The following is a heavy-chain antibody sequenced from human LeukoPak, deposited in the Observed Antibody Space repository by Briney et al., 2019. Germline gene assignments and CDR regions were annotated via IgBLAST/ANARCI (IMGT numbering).Heavy chain of an antibody. CDR2: IKQDGSEK. CDR3: ARDDERLGGYNWFDP. V-gene: IGHV3-7*01. D-gene: IGHD3-3*01. J-gene: IGHJ5*02. CDR1: GFTFSSYW. Sequence: GGSLRLSCAASGFTFSSYWMSWVRQAPGKGLEWVANIKQDGSEKYYVDSVKGRFTISRDNAKNSLYLQMNSLRAEDTAVYYCARDDERLGGYNWFDPWGQGTLVTVSS.